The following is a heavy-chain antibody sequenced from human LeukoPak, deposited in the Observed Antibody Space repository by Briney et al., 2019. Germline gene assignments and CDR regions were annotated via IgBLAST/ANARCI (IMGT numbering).Heavy chain of an antibody. V-gene: IGHV3-30*04. J-gene: IGHJ4*02. CDR3: ARGGEGQWLVQGAEPIDY. D-gene: IGHD6-19*01. CDR1: GFSFSTYA. Sequence: LPGGSLRLSCAVSGFSFSTYAMHWVRQAPGKGPEWVAVISYDGNNKYYADSVKGRFTTSRHNFKNTLYLQMNSLRAEDTAVYYCARGGEGQWLVQGAEPIDYWGQGTLLTVSS. CDR2: ISYDGNNK.